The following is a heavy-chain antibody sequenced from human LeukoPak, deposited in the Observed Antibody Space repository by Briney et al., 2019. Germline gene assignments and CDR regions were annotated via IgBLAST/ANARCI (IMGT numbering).Heavy chain of an antibody. D-gene: IGHD3-3*01. CDR3: ARVITIFGVAYDAFDI. Sequence: ASVKVSCKASGYTFTGYYMHWVRQAPGQGLEWMGRINPNSGGTNYAQKFQGRVTMTRDTSISTAYMELSRLRSDDTAVYYCARVITIFGVAYDAFDIWSQGTMVTVSS. V-gene: IGHV1-2*06. CDR1: GYTFTGYY. CDR2: INPNSGGT. J-gene: IGHJ3*02.